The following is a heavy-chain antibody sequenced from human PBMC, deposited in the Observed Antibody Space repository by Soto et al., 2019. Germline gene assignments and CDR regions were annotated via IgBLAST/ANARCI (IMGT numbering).Heavy chain of an antibody. CDR2: IYYSGST. D-gene: IGHD1-26*01. CDR1: GGSISSYY. V-gene: IGHV4-59*01. CDR3: ARGGYSGYFDY. J-gene: IGHJ4*02. Sequence: SETLSLTCTVSGGSISSYYWSWIRQPPGKGLEWIGYIYYSGSTNYNPSLKSRVTISVDTSKNQFSLKLSSVTAADTAVYYCARGGYSGYFDYWGQGTLVTVSS.